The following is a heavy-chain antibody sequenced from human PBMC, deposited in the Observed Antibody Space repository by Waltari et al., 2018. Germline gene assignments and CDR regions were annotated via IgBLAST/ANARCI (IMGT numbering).Heavy chain of an antibody. CDR1: GYCISSGYY. CDR3: ARRSILGISPDAFDI. J-gene: IGHJ3*02. D-gene: IGHD7-27*01. V-gene: IGHV4-38-2*01. Sequence: VQLQESGPGLVKPEENLSITCAVSGYCISSGYYWGWIRQPPGKGLEWIGSIYHSGSTYYNPSLKSRVTISVDTSKNQFSLTLSSVTAADTAVYYCARRSILGISPDAFDIWGQGTMVTVSS. CDR2: IYHSGST.